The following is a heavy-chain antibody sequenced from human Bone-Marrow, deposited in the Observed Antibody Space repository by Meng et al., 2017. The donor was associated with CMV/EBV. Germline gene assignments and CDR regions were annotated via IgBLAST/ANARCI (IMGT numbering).Heavy chain of an antibody. CDR2: IYYSGHT. V-gene: IGHV4-59*12. CDR3: ARLDKNWNYFDF. Sequence: LPCAISGGSITNFYWNWIRQPPGKGLEWIGYIYYSGHTNYNPSLKSRVTISVDTSRNQFSLKLRSVTAADTAVYFCARLDKNWNYFDFWGQGVLVTVSS. J-gene: IGHJ4*02. D-gene: IGHD1-1*01. CDR1: GGSITNFY.